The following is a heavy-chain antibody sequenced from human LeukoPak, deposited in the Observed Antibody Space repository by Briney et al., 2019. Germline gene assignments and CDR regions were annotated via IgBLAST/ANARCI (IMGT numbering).Heavy chain of an antibody. J-gene: IGHJ6*02. CDR3: AKCLQYYYYGMDV. CDR1: GFTFSSYA. Sequence: PGGSLRLSCAASGFTFSSYAMSWVRQAPGEGLEWVSAISGSGGSTYYADSVKGRFTISRDNSKNTLYPQMNSLRAEDTAVYYCAKCLQYYYYGMDVWGQGTTVTVSS. CDR2: ISGSGGST. D-gene: IGHD5/OR15-5a*01. V-gene: IGHV3-23*01.